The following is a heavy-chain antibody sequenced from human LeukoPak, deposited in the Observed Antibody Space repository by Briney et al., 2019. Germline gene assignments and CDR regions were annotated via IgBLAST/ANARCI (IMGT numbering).Heavy chain of an antibody. CDR1: GGSVSSGGYY. Sequence: PSQTLSLTCTVSGGSVSSGGYYWSWIRQHPEKGLEWIGYIYYSGSTYYNPSLKSRVTISEDTSKNQFSLKLNSVTAADTALYYCARTSPRSYYYDSDGYSFDNWGQGTLVTVPS. J-gene: IGHJ4*02. CDR2: IYYSGST. V-gene: IGHV4-31*03. D-gene: IGHD3-22*01. CDR3: ARTSPRSYYYDSDGYSFDN.